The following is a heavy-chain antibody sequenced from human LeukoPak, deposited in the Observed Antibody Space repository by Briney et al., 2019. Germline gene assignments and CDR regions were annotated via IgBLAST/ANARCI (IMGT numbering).Heavy chain of an antibody. Sequence: GGSLRLSCAASGFTFNSYGMHWVRQAPGKGLEWVAVISYDGSKKYYADSVKGRFTISRDNSKNTLYLQMNSLRVEDTAVYYSARMRGRYCSSNGCYVEYWGQGALVTVSS. CDR3: ARMRGRYCSSNGCYVEY. CDR2: ISYDGSKK. CDR1: GFTFNSYG. D-gene: IGHD2-2*01. V-gene: IGHV3-30*03. J-gene: IGHJ4*02.